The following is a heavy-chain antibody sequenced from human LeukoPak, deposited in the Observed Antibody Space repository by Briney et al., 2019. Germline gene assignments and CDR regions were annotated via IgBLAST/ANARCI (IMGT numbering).Heavy chain of an antibody. D-gene: IGHD2-15*01. Sequence: ASVKVSCKASGYTFTASYIHWVRQAPGQGLEWMGWINPNTGATSYAQKFQGWVTMTRDTSISTGYMELSWLKSDDTAVYFRARGDCSGVSCYSVDSWGQGTLVTVSS. V-gene: IGHV1-2*04. CDR1: GYTFTASY. J-gene: IGHJ4*02. CDR3: ARGDCSGVSCYSVDS. CDR2: INPNTGAT.